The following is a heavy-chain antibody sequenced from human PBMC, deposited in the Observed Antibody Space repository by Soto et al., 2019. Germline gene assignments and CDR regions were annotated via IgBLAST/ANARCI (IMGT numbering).Heavy chain of an antibody. V-gene: IGHV3-33*01. D-gene: IGHD3-22*01. CDR1: GFTFSSYG. CDR3: ARDYYDSSGYPSFDY. Sequence: QVQLVESGGGVVQPGRSLRLSCAASGFTFSSYGMHWVRQAPGTGLEWVAVIWYDGSNKYYADSEKGRFTISRDNSKNTLYLQMNSLRAEDTAVYYCARDYYDSSGYPSFDYWGQVTLVTVSS. J-gene: IGHJ4*02. CDR2: IWYDGSNK.